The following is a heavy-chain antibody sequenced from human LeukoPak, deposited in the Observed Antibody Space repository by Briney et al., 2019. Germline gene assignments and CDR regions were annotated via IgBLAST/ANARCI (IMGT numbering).Heavy chain of an antibody. CDR2: TRTKAHGYGA. CDR3: ARGWFGADYGMDV. V-gene: IGHV3-72*01. J-gene: IGHJ6*02. CDR1: GFTLSDHY. Sequence: GGSLRLSCAASGFTLSDHYVDWVRQAPGKGLEWIGHTRTKAHGYGAEYVASVKGRFTMSGDASENSVYLQMNSLRAEDTAVYYCARGWFGADYGMDVWGQGTTVTVSS. D-gene: IGHD3-10*01.